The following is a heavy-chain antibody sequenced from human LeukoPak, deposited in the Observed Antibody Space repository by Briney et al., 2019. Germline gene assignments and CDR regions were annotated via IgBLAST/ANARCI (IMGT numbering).Heavy chain of an antibody. Sequence: ASVKVSCKASGYTFTSYGISWVRQAPGQGLEWMGWISAYNGNTNYAQKLQGRVTMTTDTSTSTAYMELRSLRSDDTAVYYCARTEKPTTNYYYGMDVWAKGPRSPSP. D-gene: IGHD4-17*01. CDR3: ARTEKPTTNYYYGMDV. CDR2: ISAYNGNT. V-gene: IGHV1-18*01. CDR1: GYTFTSYG. J-gene: IGHJ6*02.